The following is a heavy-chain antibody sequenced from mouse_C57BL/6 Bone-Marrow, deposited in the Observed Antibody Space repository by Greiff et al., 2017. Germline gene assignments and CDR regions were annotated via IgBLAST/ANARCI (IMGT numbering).Heavy chain of an antibody. CDR2: IHPNSGST. CDR3: ARGYGSSQYYFDY. V-gene: IGHV1-64*01. D-gene: IGHD1-1*01. J-gene: IGHJ2*01. CDR1: GYTFTSYW. Sequence: QVQLQQPGAELVKPGASVKLSCKASGYTFTSYWMHWVKQRPGQGLEWIGMIHPNSGSTNYNEKFKSKATLTVDKSSSTAYMQRSSLTSEDSAVYYWARGYGSSQYYFDYWGQGTTLTVSS.